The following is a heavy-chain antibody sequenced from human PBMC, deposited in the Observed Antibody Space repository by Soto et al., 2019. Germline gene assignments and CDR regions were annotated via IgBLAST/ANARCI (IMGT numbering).Heavy chain of an antibody. D-gene: IGHD3-9*01. Sequence: QVQLQQWGAGLLKPSETLSLTCAVYGGSFSGYYWSWIRQPPGKGLEWIGEINHSGSTNYNPSLQIQITISVATSRNRFSLKLSAVTAAVTAVYYCARKLRYFDWQSRVGYYYCYCMDVWGQGTTVTVSS. CDR3: ARKLRYFDWQSRVGYYYCYCMDV. V-gene: IGHV4-34*01. CDR2: INHSGST. CDR1: GGSFSGYY. J-gene: IGHJ6*02.